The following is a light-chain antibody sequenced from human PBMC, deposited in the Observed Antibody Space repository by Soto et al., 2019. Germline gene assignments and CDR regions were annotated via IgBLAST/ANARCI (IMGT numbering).Light chain of an antibody. Sequence: QSALTQPPSASGSPGQSVTISCTGTSSDVGGYNYVSWYQQHPGKAPKFMIYEVSKRPSGVPDRFSGSKSGNTAYLTVSGLQADDEADYYCSSYAGSNTPVIFGGGTKVTVL. CDR3: SSYAGSNTPVI. V-gene: IGLV2-8*01. CDR1: SSDVGGYNY. J-gene: IGLJ2*01. CDR2: EVS.